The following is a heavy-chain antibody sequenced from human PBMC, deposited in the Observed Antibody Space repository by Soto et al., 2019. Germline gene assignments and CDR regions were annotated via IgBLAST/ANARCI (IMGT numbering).Heavy chain of an antibody. CDR1: GFTFSNAW. Sequence: GGSLRLSCAASGFTFSNAWMSWVRQAPGKGLEWVGRIKSKTDGGTTDYAAPVKGRFTISRDDSKNTLYLQMNSLKTEDTAVYYCTTDPPVPHHCSSTSCYDYWGQGTLVTVSS. D-gene: IGHD2-2*01. CDR3: TTDPPVPHHCSSTSCYDY. V-gene: IGHV3-15*01. CDR2: IKSKTDGGTT. J-gene: IGHJ4*02.